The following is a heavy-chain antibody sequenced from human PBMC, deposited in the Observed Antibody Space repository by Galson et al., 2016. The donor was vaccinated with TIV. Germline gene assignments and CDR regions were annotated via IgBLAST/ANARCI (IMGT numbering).Heavy chain of an antibody. J-gene: IGHJ4*02. CDR3: AREGRDGYNPYFDS. CDR1: GFSFSIYN. V-gene: IGHV3-48*01. Sequence: LRLSCAASGFSFSIYNMSWVRQAPGKGLEWISYISTTSSLIYYADSVRGRFTISRDNDKSSLYLQMNSLRAEDTALYYCAREGRDGYNPYFDSWGQGTLVTVSS. CDR2: ISTTSSLI. D-gene: IGHD5-24*01.